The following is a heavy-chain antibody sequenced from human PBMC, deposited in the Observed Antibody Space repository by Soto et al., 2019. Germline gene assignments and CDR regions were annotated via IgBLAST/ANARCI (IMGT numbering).Heavy chain of an antibody. D-gene: IGHD6-6*01. J-gene: IGHJ4*02. V-gene: IGHV4-61*03. Sequence: QVQLQESGPGLVKPSETLSLTCTVSGVSVNSDDYYWSWIRQPPGKGLEWIGYIYYTGSTTYNPSRKSRVTISLDTSRNHFSLSLSSVTAADTAVFYCAREYSNSPEAFDFWGRGTLVTVSS. CDR3: AREYSNSPEAFDF. CDR2: IYYTGST. CDR1: GVSVNSDDYY.